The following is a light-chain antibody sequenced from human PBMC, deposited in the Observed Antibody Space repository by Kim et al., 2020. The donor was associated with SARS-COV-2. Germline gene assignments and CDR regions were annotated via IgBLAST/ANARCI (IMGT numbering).Light chain of an antibody. J-gene: IGKJ2*01. CDR1: QSVGTN. CDR2: GAS. V-gene: IGKV3-15*01. Sequence: EGAMTQSPATLSVSPGERVALSCRASQSVGTNLAWYQQRPGQAPRLLIYGASTRATGIPARFSGSGSGTDFTLTISSLQSEDSAVYYCHQYNNWPMNTFGRGTKLEI. CDR3: HQYNNWPMNT.